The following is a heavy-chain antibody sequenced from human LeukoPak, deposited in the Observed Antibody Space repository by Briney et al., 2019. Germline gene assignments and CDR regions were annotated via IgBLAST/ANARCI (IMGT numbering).Heavy chain of an antibody. Sequence: PSETLSLTCAVYGGSFSGYYWSWIRQPPGKGLEWIGEINHSGSTNYNPSLKSRVTISVDTSKNQFPLKLSSVTAADTAVYYCARGGTIFGVVILRYYGMDVWGQGTTVTVSS. V-gene: IGHV4-34*01. D-gene: IGHD3-3*01. CDR1: GGSFSGYY. CDR3: ARGGTIFGVVILRYYGMDV. CDR2: INHSGST. J-gene: IGHJ6*02.